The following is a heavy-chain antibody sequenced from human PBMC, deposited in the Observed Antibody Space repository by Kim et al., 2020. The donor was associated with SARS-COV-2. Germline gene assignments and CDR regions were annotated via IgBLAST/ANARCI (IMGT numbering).Heavy chain of an antibody. CDR3: AREEDLAYCGGDCYSGWVY. V-gene: IGHV1-69*13. Sequence: SVKVSCKASGGTFSSYAISWVRQAPGQGLEWMGGIIPIFGTANYAQKFQGRVTITADESTSTAYMELSSLRSEDTAVYYCAREEDLAYCGGDCYSGWVYWGQGTLVTVSS. CDR1: GGTFSSYA. J-gene: IGHJ4*02. CDR2: IIPIFGTA. D-gene: IGHD2-21*02.